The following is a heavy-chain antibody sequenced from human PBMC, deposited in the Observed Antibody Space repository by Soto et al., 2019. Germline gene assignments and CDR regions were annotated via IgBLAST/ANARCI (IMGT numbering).Heavy chain of an antibody. CDR3: ARDPRALIGPPYFDY. D-gene: IGHD3-16*01. Sequence: PGGSLRLSCAASGFTFSDYYMSWIRQAPGKGLEWVSYISSSSSYTNYADSVKGRFTISRDNAKNSLYLQMNSLRAEDTAVYYCARDPRALIGPPYFDYWGQGTLVTVSS. CDR2: ISSSSSYT. CDR1: GFTFSDYY. J-gene: IGHJ4*02. V-gene: IGHV3-11*06.